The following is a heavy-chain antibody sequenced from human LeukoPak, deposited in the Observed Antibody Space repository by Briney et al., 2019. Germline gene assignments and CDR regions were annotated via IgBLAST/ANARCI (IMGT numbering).Heavy chain of an antibody. D-gene: IGHD2-2*01. J-gene: IGHJ4*02. CDR3: ARDADCSSTSCNTDGIDY. CDR2: INSDGSST. V-gene: IGHV3-74*01. Sequence: GGSLRLSRAASGFTFSSYWMHWVRQAPGKGLVWVSRINSDGSSTSYADSVKGRFTISRDNAKNTLYLQMNSLRAEDTAVYYCARDADCSSTSCNTDGIDYWGQGTLVTVSS. CDR1: GFTFSSYW.